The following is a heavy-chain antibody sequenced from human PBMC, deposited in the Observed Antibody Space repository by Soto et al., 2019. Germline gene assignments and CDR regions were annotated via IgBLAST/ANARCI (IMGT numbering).Heavy chain of an antibody. Sequence: QVQLVQSGAEVKKPGASVKVSCKASGYTFTSYAMHWVRQAPGQRLEWMGWINAGNGNTKYSQKVQGRVTITRDTSASTAYMELSSLRSEDTAVYFFARSSGYSYVDDWGQGTLVTVSS. V-gene: IGHV1-3*01. CDR3: ARSSGYSYVDD. CDR1: GYTFTSYA. J-gene: IGHJ4*02. CDR2: INAGNGNT. D-gene: IGHD3-22*01.